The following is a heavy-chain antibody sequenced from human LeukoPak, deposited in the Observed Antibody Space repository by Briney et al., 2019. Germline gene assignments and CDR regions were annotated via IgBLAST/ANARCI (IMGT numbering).Heavy chain of an antibody. Sequence: SVTLSFKASGFTFTSSAMQWVRQARGQRLEWIGWIVVGSGNTNYAQKFQERVTITRDMSTSRDYMELSSLRSEDTAVYYCAAVQVGANYYFDYWGQGTLVTVSS. CDR2: IVVGSGNT. CDR1: GFTFTSSA. J-gene: IGHJ4*02. V-gene: IGHV1-58*02. CDR3: AAVQVGANYYFDY. D-gene: IGHD1-26*01.